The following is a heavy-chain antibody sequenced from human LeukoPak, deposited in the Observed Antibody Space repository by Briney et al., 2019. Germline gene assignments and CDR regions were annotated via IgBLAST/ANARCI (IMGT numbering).Heavy chain of an antibody. J-gene: IGHJ6*02. V-gene: IGHV5-51*01. D-gene: IGHD4-17*01. CDR3: ARFSSVTTDYYYGLDV. CDR1: GYNFSTYW. Sequence: GESLKISCKGSGYNFSTYWIGWVRQMPGKGLVWMGIIYPGDSDTRYSPSFQGQVTISADKSISTAYLQWSSLKASDTAMYYCARFSSVTTDYYYGLDVWGQGTTVTVSS. CDR2: IYPGDSDT.